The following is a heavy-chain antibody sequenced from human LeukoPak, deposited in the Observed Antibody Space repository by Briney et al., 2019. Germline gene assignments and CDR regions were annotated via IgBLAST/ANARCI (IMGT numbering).Heavy chain of an antibody. D-gene: IGHD1-26*01. V-gene: IGHV4-59*01. CDR1: GGSISSYY. Sequence: RTSETLSLTCTVSGGSISSYYWSWIRQPPGKGLEWIGYIYYSGSTNYNPSLKSRVTISVDTSKNQFSLKLSSVTAADTAVYYCARSDLIVGLGAFDIWGQGTMVTVSS. J-gene: IGHJ3*02. CDR3: ARSDLIVGLGAFDI. CDR2: IYYSGST.